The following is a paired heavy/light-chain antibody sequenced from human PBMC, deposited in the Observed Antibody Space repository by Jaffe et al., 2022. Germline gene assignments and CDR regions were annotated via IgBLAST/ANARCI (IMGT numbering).Light chain of an antibody. CDR1: SLRSYY. J-gene: IGLJ1*01. V-gene: IGLV3-19*01. Sequence: SSELTQDPAVSVALGQTVRITCQGDSLRSYYASWYQQKPGQAPVLVIYGKNNRPSGIPDRFSGSSSGNTASLTITGAQAEDEADYYCNSRDSSGNHLKVFGTGTKVTVL. CDR2: GKN. CDR3: NSRDSSGNHLKV.
Heavy chain of an antibody. Sequence: QVQLQQWGAGLLKPSETLSLTCAVYGGSFSGYYWSWIRQPPGKGLEWIGEINHSGSTNYNPSLKSRVTISVDTSKNQFSLKLSSVTAADTAVYYCARGRITMVRGVITKYYYYYYMDVWGKGTTVTVSS. J-gene: IGHJ6*03. CDR2: INHSGST. D-gene: IGHD3-10*01. CDR3: ARGRITMVRGVITKYYYYYYMDV. CDR1: GGSFSGYY. V-gene: IGHV4-34*01.